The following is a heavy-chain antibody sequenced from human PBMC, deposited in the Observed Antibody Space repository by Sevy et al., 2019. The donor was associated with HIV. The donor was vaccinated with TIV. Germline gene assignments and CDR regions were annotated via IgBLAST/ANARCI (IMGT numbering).Heavy chain of an antibody. Sequence: GGSLRLSCAASGFTFSSYSMNWVRQAPGKGLEWVSSISSSSYIYYADSVKGRFTISRDNAKNSLYLQMNSLRAEDTAVYYCARAVLYCSSTSCYTFDYWGQGTLVTVSS. D-gene: IGHD2-2*02. CDR3: ARAVLYCSSTSCYTFDY. CDR2: ISSSSYI. J-gene: IGHJ4*02. CDR1: GFTFSSYS. V-gene: IGHV3-21*01.